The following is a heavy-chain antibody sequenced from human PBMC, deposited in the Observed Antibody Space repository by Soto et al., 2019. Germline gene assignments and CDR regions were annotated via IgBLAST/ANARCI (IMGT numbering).Heavy chain of an antibody. Sequence: RASVKVSCKASGYSFTGYFLHWVRQAPGQGLEWMGWIIPNSGGTNYAQKFQGRVTITADESTSTAYMELSSLRSEDTAVYYCARGSGLELVFDIWGQGTMVTVSS. CDR3: ARGSGLELVFDI. D-gene: IGHD1-26*01. CDR2: IIPNSGGT. J-gene: IGHJ3*02. CDR1: GYSFTGYF. V-gene: IGHV1-2*02.